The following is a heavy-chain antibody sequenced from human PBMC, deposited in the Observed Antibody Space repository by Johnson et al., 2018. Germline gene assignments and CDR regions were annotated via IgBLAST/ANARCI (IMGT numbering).Heavy chain of an antibody. V-gene: IGHV3-9*02. CDR2: ITWNSDNR. Sequence: EVQLVESGGGLVQPGRSLRLSCAASVFTSDDYAMHWVRQAPGKGLEWVSGITWNSDNRGYADSVKGRFTISRDNAKNSLYLQLNSLRTDYTARNYCAKHMHHNFWGGPFGMAGWGQGTAVTVSS. CDR1: VFTSDDYA. D-gene: IGHD3-16*01. CDR3: AKHMHHNFWGGPFGMAG. J-gene: IGHJ6*02.